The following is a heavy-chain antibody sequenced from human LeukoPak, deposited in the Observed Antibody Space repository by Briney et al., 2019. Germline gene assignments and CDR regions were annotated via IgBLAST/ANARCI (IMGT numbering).Heavy chain of an antibody. J-gene: IGHJ4*02. D-gene: IGHD1-26*01. CDR3: ARGAGAPGVDY. V-gene: IGHV4-59*01. Sequence: SETLSLTCTVSGGSISSYYWSWIRQPPGKGLEWIGYIYYSGSTNYNPSLKSRVTISADTSKNQFSLKLSSVTAADTAVYYCARGAGAPGVDYWGQGTLVTVSS. CDR1: GGSISSYY. CDR2: IYYSGST.